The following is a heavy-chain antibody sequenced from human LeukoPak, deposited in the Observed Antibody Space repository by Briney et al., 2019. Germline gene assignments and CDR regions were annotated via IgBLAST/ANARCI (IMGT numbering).Heavy chain of an antibody. CDR1: GFTFSDYY. CDR2: MSSSGVTI. J-gene: IGHJ6*03. D-gene: IGHD3-10*01. CDR3: AKDLSKVLLWFGELGYMDV. Sequence: PGGSLRLSCAASGFTFSDYYMTWIRQAPGKGLEWVSSMSSSGVTIYYADSVKGRFTISRDNSKNTLYLQMNSLRAEDTAVYYCAKDLSKVLLWFGELGYMDVWGKGTTVTVSS. V-gene: IGHV3-11*04.